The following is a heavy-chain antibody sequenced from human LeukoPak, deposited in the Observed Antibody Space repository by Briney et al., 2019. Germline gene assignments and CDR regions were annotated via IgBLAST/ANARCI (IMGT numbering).Heavy chain of an antibody. Sequence: SETLSLTCAIYSESFSGYFWSWIRQPPGKGLEWIGEINYSGSTNYNPSLKSRVTISVDTSKNQFSLKLSSVTAADTAVYYCARTRYYYNSRSYGAPYYFDYWGQGTLVTVSS. V-gene: IGHV4-34*01. J-gene: IGHJ4*02. CDR3: ARTRYYYNSRSYGAPYYFDY. D-gene: IGHD3-10*01. CDR2: INYSGST. CDR1: SESFSGYF.